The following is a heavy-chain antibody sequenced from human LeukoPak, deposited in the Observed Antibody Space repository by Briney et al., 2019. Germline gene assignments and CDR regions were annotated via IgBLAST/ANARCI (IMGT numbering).Heavy chain of an antibody. CDR2: IIPIFGTA. J-gene: IGHJ6*03. Sequence: ASVKVSCKASGGTFSSYAISWVRQAPGQGLEWMGGIIPIFGTANYAQKFQGRVTITADKSTSTAYMELSSLRSEDTAVYYCARGADTANGGRNYYYYMDVWGKGTTVTVSS. CDR1: GGTFSSYA. D-gene: IGHD5-18*01. CDR3: ARGADTANGGRNYYYYMDV. V-gene: IGHV1-69*06.